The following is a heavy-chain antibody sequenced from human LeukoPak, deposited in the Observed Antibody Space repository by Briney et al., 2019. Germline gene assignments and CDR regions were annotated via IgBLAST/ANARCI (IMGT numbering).Heavy chain of an antibody. CDR1: GGSIRSYY. V-gene: IGHV4-59*01. D-gene: IGHD3-9*01. J-gene: IGHJ6*02. Sequence: PSETLSFTCTVSGGSIRSYYWSWIRHPPGKGLEWIGYIYYSGSTNYNPSLKSRVTISLDTSKNQFSLRLSSVIAADTAVCYCARAETHYDVLTGHNGNYYYGMDVWGQGTTVTVSS. CDR3: ARAETHYDVLTGHNGNYYYGMDV. CDR2: IYYSGST.